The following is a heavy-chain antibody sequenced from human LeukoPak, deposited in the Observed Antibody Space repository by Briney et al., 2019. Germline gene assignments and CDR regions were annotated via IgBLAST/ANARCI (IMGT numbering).Heavy chain of an antibody. D-gene: IGHD3-10*01. CDR1: GFTFSSYG. CDR3: AKDGWFGDYEGYFDY. Sequence: GGSLRLSCAASGFTFSSYGMHWVRQAPGKGLEWVAVISYDGSNKYYADSVKGRFTISRDNSKNTLYLQMNSLRAEDTAVYYCAKDGWFGDYEGYFDYWGQGTLVTVSS. V-gene: IGHV3-30*18. CDR2: ISYDGSNK. J-gene: IGHJ4*02.